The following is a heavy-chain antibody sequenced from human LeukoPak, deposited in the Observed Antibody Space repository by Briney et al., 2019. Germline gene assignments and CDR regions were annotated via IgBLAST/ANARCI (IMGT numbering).Heavy chain of an antibody. CDR2: FDPEDGET. CDR3: ATAWYNWKGDDAFDI. V-gene: IGHV1-24*01. J-gene: IGHJ3*02. D-gene: IGHD1-1*01. CDR1: GYTLTELS. Sequence: GASVKVSCKVSGYTLTELSMHWVRQAPGKGLEWMGGFDPEDGETIYAQKFQGRVTMTEDTSTDTAYMELSSLRSEDTAVYYCATAWYNWKGDDAFDIWGQGTMVTVSS.